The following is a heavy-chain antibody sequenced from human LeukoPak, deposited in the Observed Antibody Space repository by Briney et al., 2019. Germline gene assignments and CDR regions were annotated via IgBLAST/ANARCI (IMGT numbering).Heavy chain of an antibody. CDR3: ARAAYDSSGYLTL. D-gene: IGHD3-22*01. V-gene: IGHV3-33*01. J-gene: IGHJ4*02. Sequence: PGGSLSLSCAASGFTFSSYGMHWVRQASGKGLEWVAVIWYDGTNKYYADSVKGRFTISRDNSKNTLFLQMNILRAEDTAVYYCARAAYDSSGYLTLWGQGTLVAVSS. CDR1: GFTFSSYG. CDR2: IWYDGTNK.